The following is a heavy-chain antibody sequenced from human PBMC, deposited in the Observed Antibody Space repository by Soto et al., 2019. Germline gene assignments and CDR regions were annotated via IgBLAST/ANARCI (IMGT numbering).Heavy chain of an antibody. Sequence: QVQLVQSGAEVNNPGSSVKVSCKASGGTFSSYAISWVRQAPGQGLEWMGGSIPIFGPANYAQKFQGRVTITTDESTRTDYMELSSLRSEDTAVHYCASALVGGSLAGGRDYGMDVWGQGTTVTVSS. CDR2: SIPIFGPA. CDR3: ASALVGGSLAGGRDYGMDV. J-gene: IGHJ6*02. V-gene: IGHV1-69*01. D-gene: IGHD1-26*01. CDR1: GGTFSSYA.